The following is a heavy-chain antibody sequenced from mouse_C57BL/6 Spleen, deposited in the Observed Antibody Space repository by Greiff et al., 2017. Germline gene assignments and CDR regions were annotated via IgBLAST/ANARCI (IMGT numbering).Heavy chain of an antibody. CDR3: ARDYSSGYVSCAMDY. J-gene: IGHJ4*01. V-gene: IGHV1-4*01. Sequence: QVQLQQSGAELARPGASVKMSCKASGYTFTSYTMHWVKQRPGQGLEWIGYINPSSGYTKYNQKFKDKATLTADKSSSTAYMQLSSLTSEDSAVYYCARDYSSGYVSCAMDYWGQGTSVTVSS. CDR2: INPSSGYT. CDR1: GYTFTSYT. D-gene: IGHD3-2*02.